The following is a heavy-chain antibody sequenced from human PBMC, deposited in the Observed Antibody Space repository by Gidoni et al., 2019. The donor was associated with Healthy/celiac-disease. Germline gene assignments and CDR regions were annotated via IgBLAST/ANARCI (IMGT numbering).Heavy chain of an antibody. J-gene: IGHJ6*03. Sequence: QVQLQQWGAGLLKPSETLSPTCAVYGGSFSGYYWSWIRQPPEKGLEWIGELNHSGSTNYNPSLNSRVTISVDTSKDQFSLKLSSVTAADTAVYYCARVRGYCSSTSCYIPGGPYYMDVWGKGTTVTVSS. CDR2: LNHSGST. CDR3: ARVRGYCSSTSCYIPGGPYYMDV. CDR1: GGSFSGYY. V-gene: IGHV4-34*01. D-gene: IGHD2-2*02.